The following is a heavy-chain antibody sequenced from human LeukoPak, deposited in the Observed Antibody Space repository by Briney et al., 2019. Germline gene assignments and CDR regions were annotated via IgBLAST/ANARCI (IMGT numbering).Heavy chain of an antibody. Sequence: PGGSLRLSCAASEFTFSDYYMNWVRQAPGKGLEWVSSISSSSSYIYYADSVKGRFTISRDNAKNSLYLQMNSLRAEDTAVYYCARIIPPTGELDYWGQGTLVTVSS. V-gene: IGHV3-21*01. CDR1: EFTFSDYY. CDR2: ISSSSSYI. CDR3: ARIIPPTGELDY. J-gene: IGHJ4*02. D-gene: IGHD7-27*01.